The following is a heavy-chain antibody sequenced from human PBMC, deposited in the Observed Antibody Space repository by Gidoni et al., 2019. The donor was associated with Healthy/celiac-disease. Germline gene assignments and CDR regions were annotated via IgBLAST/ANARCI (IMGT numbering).Heavy chain of an antibody. J-gene: IGHJ4*02. CDR2: IYYSGST. Sequence: QLQLQESGPGLVKPSETLSLTCTVSGGSIRSSSYYWGWIRQPPGKGLEWIGSIYYSGSTYYNPSLKSRVTISVDTSKNQFSLKLSSVTAADTAVYYCARDYYDSSGYSGGFDYWGQGTLVTVSS. CDR3: ARDYYDSSGYSGGFDY. V-gene: IGHV4-39*02. CDR1: GGSIRSSSYY. D-gene: IGHD3-22*01.